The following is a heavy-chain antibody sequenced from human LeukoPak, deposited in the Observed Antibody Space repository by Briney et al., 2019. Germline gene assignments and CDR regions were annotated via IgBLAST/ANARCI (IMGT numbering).Heavy chain of an antibody. V-gene: IGHV3-23*01. Sequence: PGGSLRLSCEASGFTFSSYAMSWVHQAPGKGLEWVAAISGPAGSWDYADSVKGRFTVSRDNSKNTLFLQMNSLRAEDTATYYCAKKVGLVSAPLWYFDVWGQGTLVAVSS. J-gene: IGHJ4*02. CDR2: ISGPAGSW. CDR3: AKKVGLVSAPLWYFDV. D-gene: IGHD5/OR15-5a*01. CDR1: GFTFSSYA.